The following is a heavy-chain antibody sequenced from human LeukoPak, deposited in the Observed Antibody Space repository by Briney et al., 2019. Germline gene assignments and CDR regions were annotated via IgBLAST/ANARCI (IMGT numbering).Heavy chain of an antibody. CDR2: IYSDGST. CDR3: AKGSITMVRGVINY. Sequence: GGSLRLSCAASGFTFSSYAMSWVRQVPGKGLEWVSVIYSDGSTYYGDSVKGRLTISRDNSKNTLFLQMNSLGGEDTAVYYCAKGSITMVRGVINYWGQGTLVTVSS. CDR1: GFTFSSYA. V-gene: IGHV3-23*01. D-gene: IGHD3-10*01. J-gene: IGHJ4*02.